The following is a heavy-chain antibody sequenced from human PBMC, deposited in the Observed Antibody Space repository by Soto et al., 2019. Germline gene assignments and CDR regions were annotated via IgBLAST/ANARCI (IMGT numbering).Heavy chain of an antibody. V-gene: IGHV3-53*01. CDR3: ARRTAGLIAY. Sequence: VQLVESGGGLIQPGGSLRLSCVASGFSVSGNYMNWVRQAPGKGLAWVSMIYASDSTYYADSVHGRFIISRDNSRNTLTLQMNSLSAEGTAVYYCARRTAGLIAYWGQGTLVTVSS. CDR2: IYASDST. J-gene: IGHJ4*02. D-gene: IGHD3-9*01. CDR1: GFSVSGNY.